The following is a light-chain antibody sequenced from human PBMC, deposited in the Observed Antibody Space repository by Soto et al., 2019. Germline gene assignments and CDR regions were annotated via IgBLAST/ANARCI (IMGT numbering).Light chain of an antibody. J-gene: IGKJ1*01. CDR2: DAS. Sequence: EIVLTQSPATLSLSPGERATLSCRASQSVGTFFAWYQQKPGQAPRLLIYDASNRATGIPARFSGSGSGTDFTLTISSLEPEDFAVYYCQQRSNWTFGQGTKVDIK. CDR3: QQRSNWT. V-gene: IGKV3-11*01. CDR1: QSVGTF.